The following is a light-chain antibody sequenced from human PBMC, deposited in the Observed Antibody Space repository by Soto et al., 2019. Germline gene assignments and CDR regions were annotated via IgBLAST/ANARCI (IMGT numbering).Light chain of an antibody. CDR3: QLADTLPLT. CDR1: QGISSW. V-gene: IGKV1-12*01. CDR2: AAS. J-gene: IGKJ4*01. Sequence: DIQMTQSPSSVSASVGDRVTTTCRASQGISSWLAWYQQKPGKAPNLLIYAASSLQSGVPSRFSGSGSGIDFTLTISSLHPEDFATYYCQLADTLPLTFGGGTKVDIK.